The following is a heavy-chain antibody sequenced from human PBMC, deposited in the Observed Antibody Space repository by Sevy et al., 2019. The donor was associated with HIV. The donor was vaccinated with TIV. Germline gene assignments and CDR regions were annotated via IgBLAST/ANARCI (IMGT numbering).Heavy chain of an antibody. Sequence: GGSLRLSCAASGFTFSSYGMHWVRQAPGKGLEWVAVIWYDGSNKYYADAVKGRFTIYRDNSKNTLYLQMNSLRAEDTAVYYCARDLEYSSSWSTYYYYGMDVWGQGTTVTVSS. V-gene: IGHV3-33*01. CDR1: GFTFSSYG. J-gene: IGHJ6*02. CDR3: ARDLEYSSSWSTYYYYGMDV. D-gene: IGHD6-13*01. CDR2: IWYDGSNK.